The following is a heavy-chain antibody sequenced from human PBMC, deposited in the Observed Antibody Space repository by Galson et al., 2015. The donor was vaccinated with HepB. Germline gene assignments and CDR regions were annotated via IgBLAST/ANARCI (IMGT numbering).Heavy chain of an antibody. Sequence: SETLSLTCTVSGGSISSYYWSWIRQPPGKGLEWIGYIYYSGSTNYNPSLKSRVTISVDTSKNQFSLKLSSVTAADTAVYYCGRGFPRFALYGMDVWGQGTTVTVSS. CDR1: GGSISSYY. CDR3: GRGFPRFALYGMDV. J-gene: IGHJ6*02. V-gene: IGHV4-59*01. CDR2: IYYSGST.